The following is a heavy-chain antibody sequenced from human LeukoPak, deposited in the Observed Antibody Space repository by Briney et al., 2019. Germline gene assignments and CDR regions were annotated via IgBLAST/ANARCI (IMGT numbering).Heavy chain of an antibody. CDR1: GFTFSSYA. J-gene: IGHJ4*02. CDR3: AKDGDGYTYYFDY. D-gene: IGHD5-24*01. V-gene: IGHV3-23*01. Sequence: PGGSLRLSCAASGFTFSSYAMSWVRQAPGEGLEWVSAISGSGGSTYYADSVKGRFTISRDNSKNTLYLQMNSLRAEDTAVYYCAKDGDGYTYYFDYWGQGTLVTVSS. CDR2: ISGSGGST.